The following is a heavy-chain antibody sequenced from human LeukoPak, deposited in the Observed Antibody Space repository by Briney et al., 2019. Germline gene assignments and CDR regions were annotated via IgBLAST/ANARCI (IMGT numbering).Heavy chain of an antibody. Sequence: GGSLRLSCAASGFTFSSYGMSWVRQAPGKGLEWVSAISGSGGSTYYADSVKGRFTISRDNSKNTLYLQMDSLRAEDTAVYYCAKASGSYPYFDYWGQGTLVTVSS. CDR1: GFTFSSYG. CDR2: ISGSGGST. D-gene: IGHD1-26*01. CDR3: AKASGSYPYFDY. J-gene: IGHJ4*02. V-gene: IGHV3-23*01.